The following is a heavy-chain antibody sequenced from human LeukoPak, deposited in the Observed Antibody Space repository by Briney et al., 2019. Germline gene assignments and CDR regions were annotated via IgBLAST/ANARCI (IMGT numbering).Heavy chain of an antibody. V-gene: IGHV3-30*02. CDR2: IRDDGDNK. Sequence: GGSLRLSCVASGFTFSNYAMHWVRQAPGKGLEWVAFIRDDGDNKYYADSVQGRFTISRDNSKNTLYLQMNSLRAEDTAVYYCAKVVGRGAPFDPWGQGTLVTVSS. CDR3: AKVVGRGAPFDP. CDR1: GFTFSNYA. J-gene: IGHJ5*02. D-gene: IGHD3-10*01.